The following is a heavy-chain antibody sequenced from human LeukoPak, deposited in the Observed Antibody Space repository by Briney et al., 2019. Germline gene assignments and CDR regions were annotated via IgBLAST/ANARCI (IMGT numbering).Heavy chain of an antibody. CDR2: FYPEDGET. V-gene: IGHV1-24*01. Sequence: ASVKVSCKVSGYTLTELSMHWVRQAPGKGLEWMGGFYPEDGETIYAQKFQGRVTMAGDTFTEPAYMEPSSLNSWDTAVYYCATDIVVVPAAIPGLDELQHWGQGTLVTVSS. CDR1: GYTLTELS. D-gene: IGHD2-2*01. J-gene: IGHJ1*01. CDR3: ATDIVVVPAAIPGLDELQH.